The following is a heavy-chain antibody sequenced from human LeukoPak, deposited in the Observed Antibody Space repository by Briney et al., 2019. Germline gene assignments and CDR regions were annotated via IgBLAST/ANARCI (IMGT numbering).Heavy chain of an antibody. J-gene: IGHJ5*02. V-gene: IGHV4-34*01. CDR3: ASFPAAWGRFDP. CDR1: GGSFSGYY. D-gene: IGHD2-2*01. Sequence: SETLSLTCAVYGGSFSGYYWSWIRQPPGKGLEWIGEINHSGSTNYNPSLKSRVTISVDTSKNQFSLKLSSVTAADTAVYYCASFPAAWGRFDPWGQGTLVTVSS. CDR2: INHSGST.